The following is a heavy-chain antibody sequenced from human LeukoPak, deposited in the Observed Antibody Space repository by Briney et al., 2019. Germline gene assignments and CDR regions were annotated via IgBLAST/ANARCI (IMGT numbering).Heavy chain of an antibody. V-gene: IGHV4-39*07. CDR1: GGSISSSSYY. D-gene: IGHD2-21*01. CDR2: IYYSGST. Sequence: SETLSLTCTVSGGSISSSSYYWGWIRQPPGKGLEWIGSIYYSGSTYYNPSLKSRVTISVDTSKNQFSLKLTSVTAAGTAVYYCARGFVPPGPLDYHYLDVWGKGTTVTVSS. J-gene: IGHJ6*03. CDR3: ARGFVPPGPLDYHYLDV.